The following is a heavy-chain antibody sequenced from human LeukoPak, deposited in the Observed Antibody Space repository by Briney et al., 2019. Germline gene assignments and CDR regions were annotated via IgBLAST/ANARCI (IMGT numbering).Heavy chain of an antibody. CDR2: IYYSEST. D-gene: IGHD6-13*01. CDR3: ARVHWGAAAGTTFDY. J-gene: IGHJ4*02. V-gene: IGHV4-39*07. Sequence: SETLSLTCTVSGGSISSSSYYWGWIRQPPGKGLEWIGSIYYSESTYYNPSLKSRVTISVDTSKNQFSLKLSSVTAADTAVYYCARVHWGAAAGTTFDYWGQGTLVTVSS. CDR1: GGSISSSSYY.